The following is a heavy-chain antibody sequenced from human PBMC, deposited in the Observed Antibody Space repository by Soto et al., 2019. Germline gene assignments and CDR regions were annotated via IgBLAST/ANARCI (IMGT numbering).Heavy chain of an antibody. D-gene: IGHD2-15*01. CDR2: IIPIFGTA. V-gene: IGHV1-69*01. CDR3: ARVSVVVAATQDWYFDL. J-gene: IGHJ2*01. CDR1: GGTFSSYA. Sequence: QVQLVQSGAEVKKPGSSVKVSCKASGGTFSSYAISWVRQAPGQGLEWMGGIIPIFGTANYAQKFQGRVTITEDESTRTAYMELSSLRSEDTAVYYCARVSVVVAATQDWYFDLWGRGTLVTVSS.